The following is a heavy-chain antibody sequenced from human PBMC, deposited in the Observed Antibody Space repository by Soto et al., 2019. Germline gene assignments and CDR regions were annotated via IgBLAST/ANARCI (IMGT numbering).Heavy chain of an antibody. CDR1: GFSLSTSGVG. CDR3: ARRYSSSCFDP. D-gene: IGHD6-19*01. J-gene: IGHJ5*02. V-gene: IGHV2-5*01. CDR2: IYWNDDK. Sequence: SGPYAGEPTQTLTLTCTFSGFSLSTSGVGVGWIRQPPGKALEWLALIYWNDDKRYSPSLKSRLTITKDTSKNQVVLTMTNMDPVDTATYYCARRYSSSCFDPWGQGTLVTVSS.